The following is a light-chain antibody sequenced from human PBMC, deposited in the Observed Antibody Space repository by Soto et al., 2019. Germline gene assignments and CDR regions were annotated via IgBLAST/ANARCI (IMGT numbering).Light chain of an antibody. V-gene: IGKV1-5*01. CDR2: AAS. Sequence: DIQMTQSPSTLSGSVGDRVTITCRASQTISSWLAWYQQKPGKAPNLLIYAASTLQSGVPSRFSGGGSGTDFTLTKSRLEPDEVKACYCQQAYAEPGTFGGGTKVDIK. CDR3: QQAYAEPGT. J-gene: IGKJ4*01. CDR1: QTISSW.